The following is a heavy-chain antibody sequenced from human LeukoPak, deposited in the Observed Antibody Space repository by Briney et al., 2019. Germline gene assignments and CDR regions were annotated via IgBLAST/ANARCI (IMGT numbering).Heavy chain of an antibody. CDR2: INHSGST. J-gene: IGHJ4*02. CDR3: ARAYYYDSSGYYLGLDY. D-gene: IGHD3-22*01. Sequence: PSETLSLTCAVYGGSFSGYYWSWIRQPPGKGLEWIGEINHSGSTNDNPSLKSRVTISVDTSKNQFSLKLSSVTAADTAVYYCARAYYYDSSGYYLGLDYWGQGTLVTVSS. CDR1: GGSFSGYY. V-gene: IGHV4-34*01.